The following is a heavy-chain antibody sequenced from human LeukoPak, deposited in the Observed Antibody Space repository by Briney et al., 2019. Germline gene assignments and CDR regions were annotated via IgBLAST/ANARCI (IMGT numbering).Heavy chain of an antibody. D-gene: IGHD3-3*01. CDR2: IFYSGST. V-gene: IGHV4-59*01. J-gene: IGHJ3*02. CDR3: ARDGSGRAFDI. CDR1: GGPISTYY. Sequence: SETLSLTCTVSGGPISTYYWSWIRQPPGKGLEWIGYIFYSGSTNYNPSLKSRVTISVDTSKNQFSLKMTSVTAADTAVYYCARDGSGRAFDIWGQGTMVTVSS.